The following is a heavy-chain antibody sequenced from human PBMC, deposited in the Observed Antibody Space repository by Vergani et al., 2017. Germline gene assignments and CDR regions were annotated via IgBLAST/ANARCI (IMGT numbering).Heavy chain of an antibody. CDR2: IIPILGIA. CDR1: GGTFSSYT. V-gene: IGHV1-69*04. CDR3: AREVVMNLYWFDP. Sequence: QVQLVQSGAEVKKPGASVKVSCKASGGTFSSYTISWVRQAPGQGLEWMGRIIPILGIANYAQKFQGRVTITADKSTSTAYMELSRLRSDDTAVYYCAREVVMNLYWFDPWGQGTLVTVSS. D-gene: IGHD3-22*01. J-gene: IGHJ5*02.